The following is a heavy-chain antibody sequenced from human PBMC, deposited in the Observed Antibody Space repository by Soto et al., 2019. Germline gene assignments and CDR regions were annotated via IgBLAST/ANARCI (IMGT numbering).Heavy chain of an antibody. J-gene: IGHJ5*02. V-gene: IGHV5-51*01. CDR3: ERLPVLVLVPAAIEHWFDP. CDR2: IYPGDSDT. D-gene: IGHD2-2*02. CDR1: GYSFTSYW. Sequence: PGESLKISCKGSGYSFTSYWIGWVRQMPGKGLEWMGIIYPGDSDTRYSPSFQGQVTISADKSISNAYLQWSSMKASDTAMYYCERLPVLVLVPAAIEHWFDPSGQGPPVTV.